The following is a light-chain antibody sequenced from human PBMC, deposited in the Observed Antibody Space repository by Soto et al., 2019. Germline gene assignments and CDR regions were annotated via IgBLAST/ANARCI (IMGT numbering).Light chain of an antibody. CDR2: GAS. Sequence: EIVMTQSPATLSVSPGERATLSCRASQSVSSNLAWYQQKPGQAPRLLIYGASTRATGIPARFSGSRSGTEFTLTISSVQSEDFAVYYCQQYNNWRGTFGQGTKVEIK. J-gene: IGKJ1*01. V-gene: IGKV3-15*01. CDR1: QSVSSN. CDR3: QQYNNWRGT.